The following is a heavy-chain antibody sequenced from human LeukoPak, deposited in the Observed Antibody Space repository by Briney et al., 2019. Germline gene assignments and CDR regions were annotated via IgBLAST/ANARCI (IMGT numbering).Heavy chain of an antibody. J-gene: IGHJ4*02. CDR2: INHSGST. Sequence: PSETLSLTCAVYGGSFSGYYWSWIRQPPGKGLEWIGEINHSGSTNYNPSLKSRVTISVDTSKNQFSLKLSSVTAADTAVYYCARRRSNFDYWGQGTLSPSPQ. CDR3: ARRRSNFDY. D-gene: IGHD2-15*01. V-gene: IGHV4-34*01. CDR1: GGSFSGYY.